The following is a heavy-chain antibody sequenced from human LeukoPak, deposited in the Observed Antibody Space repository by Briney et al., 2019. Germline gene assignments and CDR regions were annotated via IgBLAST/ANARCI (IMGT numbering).Heavy chain of an antibody. CDR3: AKFGDQGPGY. D-gene: IGHD4-17*01. J-gene: IGHJ4*02. CDR1: GFTFSSYA. CDR2: ISGSGGST. Sequence: GGSLRLSCAASGFTFSSYAMSWVRQAPGKGLEWFSAISGSGGSTYYADSVKGRFTISRDNSKNTLYLQMNSLRAENTAVYYCAKFGDQGPGYWGQGALVTVSS. V-gene: IGHV3-23*01.